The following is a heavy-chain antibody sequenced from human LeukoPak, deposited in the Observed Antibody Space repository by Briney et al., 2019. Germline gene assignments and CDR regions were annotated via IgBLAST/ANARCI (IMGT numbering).Heavy chain of an antibody. V-gene: IGHV4-59*01. CDR3: ARVRLVGYDILTGYYSFDY. CDR1: GGSFSGYY. CDR2: IYYSGNT. J-gene: IGHJ4*02. D-gene: IGHD3-9*01. Sequence: SETLSLTCAVYGGSFSGYYWSWIRQPPGKGLEWIGYIYYSGNTNYNPSLKSRVTISVDTSKNQFSLKLSSVTAADTAVYYCARVRLVGYDILTGYYSFDYWGQGTLVTVSS.